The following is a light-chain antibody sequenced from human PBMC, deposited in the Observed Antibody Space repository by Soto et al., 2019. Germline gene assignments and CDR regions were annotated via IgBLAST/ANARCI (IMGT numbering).Light chain of an antibody. V-gene: IGKV4-1*01. CDR2: WAS. CDR1: QSVLYSSNNENY. CDR3: QQYYSTPQT. Sequence: DIVMTQSPDSLAVSLGERATINCKSSQSVLYSSNNENYLAWYQQKPGQPPKLLISWASTREFGVPDRFSGSGSGTDFPLTISTLQAEYVAVYYCQQYYSTPQTFGQGTKVEIK. J-gene: IGKJ1*01.